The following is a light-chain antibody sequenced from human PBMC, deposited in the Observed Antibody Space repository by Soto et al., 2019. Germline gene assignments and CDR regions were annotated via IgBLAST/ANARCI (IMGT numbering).Light chain of an antibody. CDR2: GAS. J-gene: IGKJ5*01. CDR1: QGISNY. V-gene: IGKV1-16*01. Sequence: DIQMTQSPSSLSASVGDRVTITCRASQGISNYVAWFQQKPGKAPQSLIHGASSLRSGVPSRFSGSGSGTDFTLTISNLQPEDVATYYCQHYDTYPLTFGQGTRLEI. CDR3: QHYDTYPLT.